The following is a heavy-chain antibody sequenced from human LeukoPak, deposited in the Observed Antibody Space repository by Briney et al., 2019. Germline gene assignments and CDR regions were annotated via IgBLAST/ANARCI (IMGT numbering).Heavy chain of an antibody. D-gene: IGHD3-10*01. J-gene: IGHJ4*02. CDR2: ISSSGSTI. CDR3: ARAPRWVRGVNDY. V-gene: IGHV3-48*03. Sequence: PGGSLRLSCAASGFTFSSYEMNWVRRAPGKGLEWVSYISSSGSTIYYADSVKGRFTISRDNAKNSLYLQMNSLRAEDTAVYYCARAPRWVRGVNDYWGQGTLVTVSS. CDR1: GFTFSSYE.